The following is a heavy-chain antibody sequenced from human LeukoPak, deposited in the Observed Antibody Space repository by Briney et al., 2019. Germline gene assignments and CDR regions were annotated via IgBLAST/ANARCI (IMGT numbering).Heavy chain of an antibody. J-gene: IGHJ6*04. CDR1: GGSFSGYY. Sequence: PSETLSLTCAVYGGSFSGYYWSWIRQPPGKGLEWIGEINHSGSTNYNPSLKSRVTISVDTSKTQFSLKLSSVTAADTAVYYCARGKVAKGYYYYYGMDVWGKGTTVTVSS. D-gene: IGHD5-12*01. V-gene: IGHV4-34*01. CDR3: ARGKVAKGYYYYYGMDV. CDR2: INHSGST.